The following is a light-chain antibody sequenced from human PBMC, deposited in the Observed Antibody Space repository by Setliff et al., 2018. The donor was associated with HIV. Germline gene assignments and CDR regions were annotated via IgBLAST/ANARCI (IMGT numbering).Light chain of an antibody. CDR3: AAWDDSLNRRV. CDR1: IGSNF. J-gene: IGLJ3*02. Sequence: QSVLIQPPSASGTPGQRVTISCSDIGSNFVYWYQHVPGKAPQLLIQRNNERTSGVSARFSGSRSGTSASLVIRGLRSEDEADYFCAAWDDSLNRRVFGGGTKVTVL. V-gene: IGLV1-47*01. CDR2: RNN.